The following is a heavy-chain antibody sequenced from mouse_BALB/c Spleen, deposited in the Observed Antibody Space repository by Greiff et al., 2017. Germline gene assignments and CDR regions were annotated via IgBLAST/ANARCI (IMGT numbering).Heavy chain of an antibody. CDR1: GFNIKDTY. V-gene: IGHV14-3*02. Sequence: VQLQQSGAELVKPGASVKLSCTASGFNIKDTYMHWVKQRPEQGLEWIGRIDPANGNTKYDPKFQGKATITADTSSNTAYLQLSSLTSEDTAVYYCASYYGNYWYFDVWGAGTTVTVSS. CDR3: ASYYGNYWYFDV. D-gene: IGHD2-1*01. J-gene: IGHJ1*01. CDR2: IDPANGNT.